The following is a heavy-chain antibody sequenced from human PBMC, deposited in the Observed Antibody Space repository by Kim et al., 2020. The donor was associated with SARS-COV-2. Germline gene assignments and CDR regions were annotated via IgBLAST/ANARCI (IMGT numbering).Heavy chain of an antibody. J-gene: IGHJ5*02. Sequence: GRPNYNPSLKSRVTISVDTSKNQFSLKLSSVTAADTAVYYCARVRNWFDPWGQGTLVTVSS. V-gene: IGHV4-59*01. CDR3: ARVRNWFDP. CDR2: GRP.